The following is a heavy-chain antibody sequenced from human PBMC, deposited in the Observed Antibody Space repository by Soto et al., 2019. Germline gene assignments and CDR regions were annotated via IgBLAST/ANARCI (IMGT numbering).Heavy chain of an antibody. CDR1: GYTFTSYA. CDR2: INAGNGNT. J-gene: IGHJ4*02. Sequence: QVQLVQSGAEEKKPGASVKVSCKASGYTFTSYARRWVRQAPGQRLEWMGWINAGNGNTKYSQKFQGRVTITRDTSASTAYMELSSLRSEDTAVYYCARSIVVVPALDYWGQGTLVTVSS. V-gene: IGHV1-3*05. D-gene: IGHD2-21*01. CDR3: ARSIVVVPALDY.